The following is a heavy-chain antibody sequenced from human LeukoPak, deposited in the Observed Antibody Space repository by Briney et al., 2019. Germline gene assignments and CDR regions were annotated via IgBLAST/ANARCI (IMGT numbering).Heavy chain of an antibody. D-gene: IGHD2-15*01. V-gene: IGHV3-23*01. Sequence: PGGSLRLSCAASGFPFSNHAMSWVRQPPGKGLEWVAAISNGNTYYADSVRGRFAISRDDSKNMVYRKMNSLRDEDTALYYCVREAGYCASVCLKSNWFDPWGQGTLVTVSS. CDR2: ISNGNT. CDR3: VREAGYCASVCLKSNWFDP. CDR1: GFPFSNHA. J-gene: IGHJ5*02.